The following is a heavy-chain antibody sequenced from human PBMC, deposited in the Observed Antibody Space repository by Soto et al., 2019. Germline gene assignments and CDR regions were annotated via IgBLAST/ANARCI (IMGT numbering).Heavy chain of an antibody. D-gene: IGHD4-4*01. J-gene: IGHJ6*03. CDR1: GYTFTSYY. V-gene: IGHV1-46*01. CDR3: AIHMTTVTTGRFYYYMDV. CDR2: INPSGGST. Sequence: ASVKVSCKASGYTFTSYYMHWVRQAPGQGLEWMGIINPSGGSTSYAQKFQGRVTMTRDTSTSTVYMELSSLRSEDTAVYYCAIHMTTVTTGRFYYYMDVWGKGTTVTVSS.